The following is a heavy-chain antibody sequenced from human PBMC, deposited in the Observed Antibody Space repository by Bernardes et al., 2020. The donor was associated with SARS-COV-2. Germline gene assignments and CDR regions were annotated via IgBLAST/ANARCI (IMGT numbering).Heavy chain of an antibody. Sequence: SETLSLTFAVYGGSLSGFYGSWFRQPPGKGLEWIGGMNQCGSTNYNPSLKSRVTISVDTSKKQCSLRLSSVTAADTAVYSCARGRGDHIWGSYRVFDYWGQGTLVTV. CDR3: ARGRGDHIWGSYRVFDY. CDR2: MNQCGST. J-gene: IGHJ4*02. V-gene: IGHV4-34*01. CDR1: GGSLSGFY. D-gene: IGHD3-16*02.